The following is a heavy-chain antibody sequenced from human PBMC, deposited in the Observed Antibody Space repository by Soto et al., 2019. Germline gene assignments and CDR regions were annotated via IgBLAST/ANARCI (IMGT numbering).Heavy chain of an antibody. Sequence: SETLSLTCAVSGYSISSSNWWGWIRQPPGKGLEWIGYIYYSGSTYYNPSLKSRVTMSVDTSKNQFSLKPSSVTAVDTAVYYCARKTTVTADWYFDLWGRGTLVTVSS. CDR1: GYSISSSNW. CDR3: ARKTTVTADWYFDL. V-gene: IGHV4-28*01. CDR2: IYYSGST. D-gene: IGHD4-17*01. J-gene: IGHJ2*01.